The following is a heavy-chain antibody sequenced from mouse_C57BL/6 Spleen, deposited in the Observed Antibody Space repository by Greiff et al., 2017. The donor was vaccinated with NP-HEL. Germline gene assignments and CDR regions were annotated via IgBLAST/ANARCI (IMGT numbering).Heavy chain of an antibody. CDR2: ISDGGSYT. CDR3: ARDYGSSLWYFDV. V-gene: IGHV5-4*01. CDR1: GFTFSSYA. Sequence: EVKLMESGGGLVKPGGSLKLSCAASGFTFSSYAMSWVRQTPEKRLEWVATISDGGSYTYYPDNVKGRFTISRDNAKNNLYLQMSHLKSEDTAMYYCARDYGSSLWYFDVWGTGTTVTVSS. D-gene: IGHD1-1*01. J-gene: IGHJ1*03.